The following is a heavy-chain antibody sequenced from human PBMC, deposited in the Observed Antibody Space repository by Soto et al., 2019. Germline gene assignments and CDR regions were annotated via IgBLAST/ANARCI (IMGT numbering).Heavy chain of an antibody. J-gene: IGHJ4*02. D-gene: IGHD3-16*01. CDR1: GYTFTSYG. CDR2: ISAYNGNT. CDR3: ARLNLGDYVWGSYDY. V-gene: IGHV1-18*01. Sequence: QVQLVQSGAEVKKPGASVKVSCKASGYTFTSYGVSWVRQAPGQGLEWMGWISAYNGNTNYAQKLQGRVTMTTDTSTSTAYMEMRSLRSDDTAVYYCARLNLGDYVWGSYDYWGQGTLVTVSS.